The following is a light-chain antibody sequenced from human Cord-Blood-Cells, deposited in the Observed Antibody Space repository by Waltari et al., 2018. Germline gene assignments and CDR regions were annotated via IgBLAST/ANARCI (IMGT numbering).Light chain of an antibody. CDR3: CSYAGSYTVV. J-gene: IGLJ2*01. CDR1: RSDVGGYNY. V-gene: IGLV2-11*01. Sequence: QSALPQPRSVTGSPGQSVTISCTGTRSDVGGYNYVSCYQQHPGKAPKLMIYDVSKRPSGVPDRFSGSKSGNTASMTISGLQAEDEANYYCCSYAGSYTVVFGGGTKLTVL. CDR2: DVS.